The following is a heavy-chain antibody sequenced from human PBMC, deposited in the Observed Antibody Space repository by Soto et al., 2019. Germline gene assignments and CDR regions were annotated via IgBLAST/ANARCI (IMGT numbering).Heavy chain of an antibody. CDR3: ARSVFP. CDR2: IYYIGST. J-gene: IGHJ5*02. CDR1: GGSISSGGYY. Sequence: SETLSLTCTVSGGSISSGGYYWNWIRQHPGKGLERIGYIYYIGSTYYNTSLKNRVNISLDTSKNQFSLKLSSVTAADTAVYYCARSVFPGGQGTPVTVPQ. V-gene: IGHV4-31*03.